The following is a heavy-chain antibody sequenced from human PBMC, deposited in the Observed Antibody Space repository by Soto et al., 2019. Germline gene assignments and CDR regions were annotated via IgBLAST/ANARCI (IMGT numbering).Heavy chain of an antibody. V-gene: IGHV4-59*01. CDR2: IYYSGST. Sequence: SETLSLTCTVSGGSISSYYWSWIRQPPGKGLEWIGYIYYSGSTNYNPSLKSRVTISVDTSKNQFPLKLSSVTAADTAVYYCARVEYSYGPLDYWGQGTLVTVSS. D-gene: IGHD5-18*01. J-gene: IGHJ4*02. CDR1: GGSISSYY. CDR3: ARVEYSYGPLDY.